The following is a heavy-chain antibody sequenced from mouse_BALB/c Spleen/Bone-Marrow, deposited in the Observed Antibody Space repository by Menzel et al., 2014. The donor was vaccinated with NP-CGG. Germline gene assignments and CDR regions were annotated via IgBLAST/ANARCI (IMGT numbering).Heavy chain of an antibody. CDR2: IFPGRGNT. J-gene: IGHJ4*01. Sequence: VHLVESGAELVKPGASVKVSCKASGYSFTIYYIHWVKQRPGQGLEWIGWIFPGRGNTKYNEKFKGKATLTADTSSSTAYMQLSSLTSEDSAVYFCARHGNLRNYYAMDYWGQGTSVTVSS. D-gene: IGHD2-1*01. CDR3: ARHGNLRNYYAMDY. V-gene: IGHV1-66*01. CDR1: GYSFTIYY.